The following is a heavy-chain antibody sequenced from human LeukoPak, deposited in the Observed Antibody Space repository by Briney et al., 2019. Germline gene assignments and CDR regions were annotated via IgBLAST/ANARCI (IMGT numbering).Heavy chain of an antibody. V-gene: IGHV5-51*01. D-gene: IGHD3-22*01. Sequence: GESLKISCKGSGYSFTSYWIGWVRQMPGKGLEWMGIIYPGDSGTRYSPSFQGQVTISADKSISTAYLQWSSLKASDTAMYYCARCLYYYDSSARGAFDIWGQGTMVTVSS. CDR2: IYPGDSGT. CDR3: ARCLYYYDSSARGAFDI. CDR1: GYSFTSYW. J-gene: IGHJ3*02.